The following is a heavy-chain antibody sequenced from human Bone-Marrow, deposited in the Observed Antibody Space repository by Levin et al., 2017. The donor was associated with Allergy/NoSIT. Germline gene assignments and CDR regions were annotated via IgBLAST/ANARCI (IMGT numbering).Heavy chain of an antibody. D-gene: IGHD6-19*01. V-gene: IGHV5-51*01. CDR2: IYPGDSDT. CDR1: GYSFTNYW. J-gene: IGHJ4*02. CDR3: ARRGGDSSNYHPDY. Sequence: RGESLKISCKGFGYSFTNYWIVWVRQMPGKGLEYMGIIYPGDSDTRYDPSFQGQVTISVDESISTAYLQWRSLKASDTAMYYCARRGGDSSNYHPDYWGQGTLVTVSP.